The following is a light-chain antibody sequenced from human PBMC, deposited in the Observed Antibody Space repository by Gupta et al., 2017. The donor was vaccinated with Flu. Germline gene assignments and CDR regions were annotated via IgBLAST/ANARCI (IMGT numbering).Light chain of an antibody. J-gene: IGKJ2*01. CDR2: DAS. CDR1: QSVGTY. CDR3: QKRSNWTPYT. V-gene: IGKV3-11*01. Sequence: EIVLTQSPATLSLSPGERDTLSCRASQSVGTYLARYQQKHGQNPRLLIYDASNRATGIPARFSGSGSGTKFTLTISSLEPEEFAVYYCQKRSNWTPYTFGQGTRLEI.